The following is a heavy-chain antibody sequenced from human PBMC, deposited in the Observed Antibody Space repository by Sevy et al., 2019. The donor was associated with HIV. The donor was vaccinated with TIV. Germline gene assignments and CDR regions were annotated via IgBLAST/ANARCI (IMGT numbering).Heavy chain of an antibody. CDR2: ISYDGSHK. D-gene: IGHD6-13*01. CDR1: GFIFGSYA. Sequence: GGSLRLSCAASGFIFGSYAMNWVRQAPGKGLEWVAVISYDGSHKDYADSVKGRFTISRDSSKNTLYLQMHSLRTDDTAVYYCARDPGSSWSSFDYWGQGTLVTVSS. CDR3: ARDPGSSWSSFDY. J-gene: IGHJ4*02. V-gene: IGHV3-30-3*01.